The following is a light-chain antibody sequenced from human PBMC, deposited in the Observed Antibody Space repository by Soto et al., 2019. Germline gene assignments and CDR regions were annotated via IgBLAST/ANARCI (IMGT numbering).Light chain of an antibody. CDR1: QSLSSSQ. J-gene: IGKJ1*01. Sequence: EIVLTQSPGPLSLSPGERATLSCRASQSLSSSQLAWYQQKPGQAPRLLIHDASSRATGISDRFTGSGSGTDFTLTISRLEPEDFAVYYCQQYGSSPRTLGQGTKVDIK. V-gene: IGKV3-20*01. CDR2: DAS. CDR3: QQYGSSPRT.